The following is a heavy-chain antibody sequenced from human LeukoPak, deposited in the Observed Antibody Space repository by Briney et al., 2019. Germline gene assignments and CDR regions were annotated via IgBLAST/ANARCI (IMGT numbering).Heavy chain of an antibody. J-gene: IGHJ4*02. D-gene: IGHD2-2*01. Sequence: SVKVSCKASGGTFSSYAISWVRQAPGQGLEWMGGIIPIFGTANYAQKFQGRVTITADESTSTAYMKLSSLRSEDTAVYYCARDKRYCSSTSCYYLDYWGQGTLVTVSS. CDR3: ARDKRYCSSTSCYYLDY. CDR2: IIPIFGTA. V-gene: IGHV1-69*13. CDR1: GGTFSSYA.